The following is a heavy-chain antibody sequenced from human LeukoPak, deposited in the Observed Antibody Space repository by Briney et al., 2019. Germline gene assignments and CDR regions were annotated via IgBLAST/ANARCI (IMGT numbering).Heavy chain of an antibody. CDR3: ASYTVTTEYYFDY. D-gene: IGHD4-17*01. Sequence: SETLSLTCAVSGGSISSSNWWSWVRQPPGKGLEWIGEIYHSGNTNYNPSLKSRVTISVDKSKNQFSLKLSSVTAADTAVYYCASYTVTTEYYFDYWGQGTLVTVSS. V-gene: IGHV4-4*02. CDR2: IYHSGNT. CDR1: GGSISSSNW. J-gene: IGHJ4*02.